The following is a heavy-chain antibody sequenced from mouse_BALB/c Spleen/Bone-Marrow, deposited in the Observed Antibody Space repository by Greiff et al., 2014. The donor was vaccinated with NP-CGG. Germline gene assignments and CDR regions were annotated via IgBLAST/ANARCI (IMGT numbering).Heavy chain of an antibody. V-gene: IGHV14-3*02. CDR3: ARVYPNAMDY. CDR2: IDPANGNT. CDR1: GFNIKDTY. Sequence: VQLKQSGAELVKPGASVKLSCTASGFNIKDTYMHWVRQRPEQGLEWIGRIDPANGNTKYDPKFQGKATITADTSSNTAYLQLSSLTSEDTAVYYCARVYPNAMDYWGQGTSVTVSS. D-gene: IGHD2-1*01. J-gene: IGHJ4*01.